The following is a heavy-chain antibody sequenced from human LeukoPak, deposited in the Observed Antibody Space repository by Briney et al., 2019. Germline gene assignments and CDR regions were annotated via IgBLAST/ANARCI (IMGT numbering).Heavy chain of an antibody. J-gene: IGHJ4*02. CDR1: GFTFDDYA. CDR3: ARAGSGWYYFDY. Sequence: GRSLRLSCAASGFTFDDYAMHWVRQAPGKGLEWVSGINSDGSSTSYADSVKGRFTISRDNAKNTLYLQMNSLRAEDTAVYYCARAGSGWYYFDYWGQGTLVTVSS. V-gene: IGHV3-74*01. CDR2: INSDGSST. D-gene: IGHD6-19*01.